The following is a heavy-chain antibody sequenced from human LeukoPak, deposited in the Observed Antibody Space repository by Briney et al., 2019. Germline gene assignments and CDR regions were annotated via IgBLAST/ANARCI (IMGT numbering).Heavy chain of an antibody. Sequence: GSSVKVSCKASGGTFSSYAISWVRQAPGQGLEWMGWINPNSGGTNYAQKFQGRVTMTRDTSISTAYMELSRLRSDDTAVYYCARDFSVVVPAAIPLYAFDIWGQGTMVTVSS. CDR3: ARDFSVVVPAAIPLYAFDI. CDR2: INPNSGGT. V-gene: IGHV1-2*02. J-gene: IGHJ3*02. CDR1: GGTFSSYA. D-gene: IGHD2-2*01.